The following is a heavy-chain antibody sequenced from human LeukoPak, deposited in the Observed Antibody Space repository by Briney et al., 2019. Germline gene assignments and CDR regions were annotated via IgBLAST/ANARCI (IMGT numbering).Heavy chain of an antibody. Sequence: ASVKVSCKTSGYTFTSYDINWVRQATGQGLEWMGWMNPNSGNTGYAQKFQGRVTMTTNTSISTAYMELGSLRSEDTAVYYCARGTYYYDSSGYKTIDYWGQGTLVTVSS. V-gene: IGHV1-8*01. CDR3: ARGTYYYDSSGYKTIDY. CDR1: GYTFTSYD. J-gene: IGHJ4*02. D-gene: IGHD3-22*01. CDR2: MNPNSGNT.